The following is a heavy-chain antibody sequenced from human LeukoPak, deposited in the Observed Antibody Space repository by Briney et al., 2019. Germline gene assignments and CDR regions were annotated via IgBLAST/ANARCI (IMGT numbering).Heavy chain of an antibody. J-gene: IGHJ4*02. CDR1: GFTFSSYA. CDR3: AKDRTYYYDSGGYYSDY. Sequence: GGSPRLSCAASGFTFSSYAMTWVRQAPGRGLEWVSAISGSGGSTYYADSVKGRFTISRDQSKNTLFLQMNSLRAEDTAVYYCAKDRTYYYDSGGYYSDYWGQGTLVTVSS. V-gene: IGHV3-23*01. CDR2: ISGSGGST. D-gene: IGHD3-22*01.